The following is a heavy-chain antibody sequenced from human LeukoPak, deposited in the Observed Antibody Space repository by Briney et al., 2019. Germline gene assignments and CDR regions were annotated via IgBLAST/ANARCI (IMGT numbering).Heavy chain of an antibody. V-gene: IGHV4-59*08. CDR1: GGSISDYY. J-gene: IGHJ4*02. Sequence: SETLSLTCTVSGGSISDYYWSWIRRPPGKGLEWIGYVYSTGSTNHNPSLKSRVTISVDTPKNQFSLRLRFVTAADTAVYYCARHPYSSNAFDSWGQGTLVTVSS. D-gene: IGHD6-13*01. CDR3: ARHPYSSNAFDS. CDR2: VYSTGST.